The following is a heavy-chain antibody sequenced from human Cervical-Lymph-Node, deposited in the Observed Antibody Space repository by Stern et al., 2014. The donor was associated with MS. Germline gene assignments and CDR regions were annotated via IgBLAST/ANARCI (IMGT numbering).Heavy chain of an antibody. CDR3: ACRLLTYGFDI. V-gene: IGHV4-39*01. D-gene: IGHD3-10*01. CDR1: GGSISSSGYY. CDR2: IHYSGTT. J-gene: IGHJ3*02. Sequence: QVQLQESGPGLVKPSETLSLTCTVSGGSISSSGYYWGWIRQPPGKGLEWIGSIHYSGTTYYTPSLKSRVTISVDPSKNHFSLKLSSVTAADTAVYYCACRLLTYGFDIWGQGTMVTVSS.